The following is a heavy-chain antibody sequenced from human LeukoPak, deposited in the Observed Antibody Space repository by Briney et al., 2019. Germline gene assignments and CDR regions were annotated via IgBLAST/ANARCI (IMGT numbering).Heavy chain of an antibody. CDR1: GFTFSSYG. V-gene: IGHV3-23*01. CDR3: ARDIDNGDYVVY. D-gene: IGHD4-17*01. CDR2: ISGSGGST. J-gene: IGHJ4*02. Sequence: GGTLRLSCAASGFTFSSYGMSWVRQAPGKGLEWVSAISGSGGSTYYADSVKGRFTISRDNSKNTLYLQINSLRAEDTAVYYCARDIDNGDYVVYWGQGTLVTVSS.